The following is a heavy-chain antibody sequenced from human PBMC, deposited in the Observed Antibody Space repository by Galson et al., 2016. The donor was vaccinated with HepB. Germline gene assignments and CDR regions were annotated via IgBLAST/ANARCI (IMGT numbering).Heavy chain of an antibody. Sequence: SLRLSCAASGFTFSFYGMHWVRQAPGKGLEWVAVISYDGSSKYYADSVKGRFTISRDNSKSTLYVQLNSLRAEDTAVYYCARDEYYYGSGRTVRYSHYGVDVWGQGTTVTVSS. CDR2: ISYDGSSK. D-gene: IGHD3-10*01. V-gene: IGHV3-30*03. J-gene: IGHJ6*02. CDR3: ARDEYYYGSGRTVRYSHYGVDV. CDR1: GFTFSFYG.